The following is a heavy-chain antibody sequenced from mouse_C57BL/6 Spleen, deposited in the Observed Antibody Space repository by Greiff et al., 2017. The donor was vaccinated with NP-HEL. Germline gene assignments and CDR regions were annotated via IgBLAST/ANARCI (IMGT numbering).Heavy chain of an antibody. CDR3: TRDGYLYYYAMDY. V-gene: IGHV5-9-1*02. J-gene: IGHJ4*01. Sequence: EVMLVESGEGLVKPGGSLKLSCAASGFTFSSYAMSWVRQTPEKRLEWVAYISSGGDYIYYADTVKGRFTISRDNARNTMYLQMSSLKSEDTAMYYYTRDGYLYYYAMDYWGQGTSVTVSS. CDR2: ISSGGDYI. D-gene: IGHD2-3*01. CDR1: GFTFSSYA.